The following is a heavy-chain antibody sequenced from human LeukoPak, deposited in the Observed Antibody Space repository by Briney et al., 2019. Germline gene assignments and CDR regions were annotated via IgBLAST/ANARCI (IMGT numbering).Heavy chain of an antibody. D-gene: IGHD4-11*01. V-gene: IGHV5-51*01. Sequence: GESLKISCKGSGYSFTSYWIGWVRQMPGKGLEWMGIIYPGDSDTRYSPSFQGQVTISADKSISTAYLQWSSLKASDTAMYYCARHPRGPISNLEDYYYMDVWGKGTTVTVSS. CDR1: GYSFTSYW. CDR3: ARHPRGPISNLEDYYYMDV. J-gene: IGHJ6*03. CDR2: IYPGDSDT.